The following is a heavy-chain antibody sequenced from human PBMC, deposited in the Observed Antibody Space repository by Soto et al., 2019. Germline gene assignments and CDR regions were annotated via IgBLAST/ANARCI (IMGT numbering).Heavy chain of an antibody. J-gene: IGHJ5*02. CDR3: ASDRKEKRSSWYVPIGGWFDP. Sequence: QVQLVQSGAEVKKPGASVKVSCKASGYTFTSYGISWVRQAPGQGLEWMGWISAYNGNTNYAQKLQGRVTMTTDTSASTAYMELRSLRSEDTAVYYCASDRKEKRSSWYVPIGGWFDPWGQGTLVTVSS. V-gene: IGHV1-18*01. CDR1: GYTFTSYG. CDR2: ISAYNGNT. D-gene: IGHD6-13*01.